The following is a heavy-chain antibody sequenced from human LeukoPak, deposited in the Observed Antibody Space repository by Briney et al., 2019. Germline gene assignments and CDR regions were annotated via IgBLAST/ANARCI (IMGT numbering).Heavy chain of an antibody. V-gene: IGHV1-46*01. CDR2: INPSGGST. Sequence: ASVKVSCKASGYTFTSYYMHWVRQAPGQGLEWMGIINPSGGSTSYAQKFQGRVTMTRDTSTSTVYMELSSLRSEDTAVYYCARDPTGEWLMRYYFDYWGQGTLVTGSS. CDR1: GYTFTSYY. D-gene: IGHD3-3*01. CDR3: ARDPTGEWLMRYYFDY. J-gene: IGHJ4*02.